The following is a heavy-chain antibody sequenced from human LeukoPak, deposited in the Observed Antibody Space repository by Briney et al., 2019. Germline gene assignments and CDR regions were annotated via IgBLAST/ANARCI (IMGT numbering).Heavy chain of an antibody. V-gene: IGHV3-21*01. CDR1: GFTFSSYN. D-gene: IGHD3-22*01. CDR3: VRDWGYDSSGYWQKYFDT. CDR2: ISDSSIYI. J-gene: IGHJ4*02. Sequence: GGSLRLSCRASGFTFSSYNMNWVRQAPGKGLEWVSSISDSSIYIHYADSVKGRFTISRDNAKNTVYLQMNSLRAEDTAVYYCVRDWGYDSSGYWQKYFDTWGREPWSPSPQ.